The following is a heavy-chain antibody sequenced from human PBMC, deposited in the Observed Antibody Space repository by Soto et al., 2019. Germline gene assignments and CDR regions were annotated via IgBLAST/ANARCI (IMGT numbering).Heavy chain of an antibody. D-gene: IGHD1-26*01. CDR1: GYTFTGYY. J-gene: IGHJ6*02. CDR3: AKGGAIVAAGTRVYLYNAMDV. V-gene: IGHV1-2*06. Sequence: GASVKVSCKASGYTFTGYYVHWVRQAPGQGLEWMGRINPNSGGTYLAQRFQGRVTMSRDTSIGTAYMELRGLTSDDTAEYYCAKGGAIVAAGTRVYLYNAMDVWGQGTTVTVSS. CDR2: INPNSGGT.